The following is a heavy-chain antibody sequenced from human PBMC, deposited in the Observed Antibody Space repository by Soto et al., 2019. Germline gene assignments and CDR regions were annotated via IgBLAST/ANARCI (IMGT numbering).Heavy chain of an antibody. CDR3: ARGMDCSGGSCYSFYSMYYYGMDV. J-gene: IGHJ6*02. V-gene: IGHV4-31*03. CDR2: IYYSGST. CDR1: GGSISSGGYY. Sequence: QVQLQESGPGLVKPSQTLSLTCTVSGGSISSGGYYWSWIRQHPGKGLEWIGYIYYSGSTYYNPSLKSRVTISVDTSKSQFSLKLGSVTAADTAVYYCARGMDCSGGSCYSFYSMYYYGMDVWGQGTTVTVSS. D-gene: IGHD2-15*01.